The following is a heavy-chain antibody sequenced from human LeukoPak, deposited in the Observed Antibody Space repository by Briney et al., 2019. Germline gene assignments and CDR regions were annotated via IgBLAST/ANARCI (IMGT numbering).Heavy chain of an antibody. V-gene: IGHV3-30-3*01. D-gene: IGHD5-18*01. CDR1: GFTFSSYA. CDR2: ISYDGSNK. Sequence: PGGSLRLSCAASGFTFSSYAMHWVRQAPGKGLEWVAVISYDGSNKYYADSVKGRFTISRDNSKNTLYLQMNSLRAEDTAVYYCARLDTAMVPPGYWGQGTLVTVSS. CDR3: ARLDTAMVPPGY. J-gene: IGHJ4*02.